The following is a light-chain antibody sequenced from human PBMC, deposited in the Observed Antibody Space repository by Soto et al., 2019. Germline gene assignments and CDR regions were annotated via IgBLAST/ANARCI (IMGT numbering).Light chain of an antibody. CDR1: QTVSSTY. J-gene: IGKJ2*01. V-gene: IGKV3-20*01. CDR2: GAC. Sequence: EIVLTQSPGTLSLSPGDRATLSCRASQTVSSTYIAWYQQRPGQPPRLLIYGACSMDTGIPDRFSGSGSGTDFTLTISRLEPEDFAVYFCQQYGRSPPFTFGQGTKVEIK. CDR3: QQYGRSPPFT.